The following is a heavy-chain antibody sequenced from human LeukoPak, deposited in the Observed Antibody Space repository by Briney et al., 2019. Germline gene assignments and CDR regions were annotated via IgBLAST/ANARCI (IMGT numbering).Heavy chain of an antibody. D-gene: IGHD2-2*01. Sequence: SETLSLTCTVSGGSINTYYWCWIRLPPGKGLECIGYIYYSGTTKYSTSLKSRVTLSLDTPKNQILLRLTSVTAADTAVYYCARRGRSSTDPFEYWGQGTLVTVSS. V-gene: IGHV4-59*08. CDR3: ARRGRSSTDPFEY. CDR2: IYYSGTT. J-gene: IGHJ4*02. CDR1: GGSINTYY.